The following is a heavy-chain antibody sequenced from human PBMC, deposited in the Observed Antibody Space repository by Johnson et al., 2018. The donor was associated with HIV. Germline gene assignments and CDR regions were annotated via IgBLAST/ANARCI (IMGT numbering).Heavy chain of an antibody. D-gene: IGHD1-26*01. CDR3: ARRDSGSLSFDL. CDR2: INWNGGNT. Sequence: VQLVESGGGVLRPGASLRLSCEGFGFIFDDYGLNWFRQGPGKGLEWVSGINWNGGNTGYADSVKGRCTISRDNDKSSVYMQMNNLRAEDTAFYYCARRDSGSLSFDLWGQGTMVTVSS. V-gene: IGHV3-20*04. J-gene: IGHJ3*01. CDR1: GFIFDDYG.